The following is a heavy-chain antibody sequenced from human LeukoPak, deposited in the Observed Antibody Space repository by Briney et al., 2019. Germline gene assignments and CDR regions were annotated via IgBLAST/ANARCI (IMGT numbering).Heavy chain of an antibody. CDR1: GYTFTGYY. J-gene: IGHJ4*02. CDR2: INPNSGGT. Sequence: ASVTVSCKASGYTFTGYYMHWVRQAPRQGLEWMGWINPNSGGTNYAQKFQGRVTMTRDTSISTAYMELSRLRSDDTAVYYCARVYCSSTSCYENFDYWGQGTLVTVSS. CDR3: ARVYCSSTSCYENFDY. V-gene: IGHV1-2*02. D-gene: IGHD2-2*01.